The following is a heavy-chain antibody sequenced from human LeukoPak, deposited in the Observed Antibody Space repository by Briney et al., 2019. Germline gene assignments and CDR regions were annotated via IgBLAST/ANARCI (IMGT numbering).Heavy chain of an antibody. J-gene: IGHJ4*02. CDR3: ARSGTGVFDF. CDR2: MSSSGRSI. V-gene: IGHV3-48*03. Sequence: GGSLRPSCAASGFTFSNYEMNWVRQAPGKGLEWVSYMSSSGRSIYYADSVKGRFTISRDKAQNSLYLQMNSLRAEDTAVYYCARSGTGVFDFWGQETLVTVSS. CDR1: GFTFSNYE. D-gene: IGHD3-10*01.